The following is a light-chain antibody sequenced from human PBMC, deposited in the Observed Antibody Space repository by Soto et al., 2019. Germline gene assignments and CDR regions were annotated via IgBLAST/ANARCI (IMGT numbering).Light chain of an antibody. Sequence: DIQMTQSPSSLSASVGDRVTTTCQASQDITNYLNWYQQKSGKAPKLLIYDASDLETGVPSRFSGSGSGTDFTFTINSLQPEDIATYYCQQYDNLPLTFGGGTKVDIK. CDR3: QQYDNLPLT. CDR2: DAS. CDR1: QDITNY. V-gene: IGKV1-33*01. J-gene: IGKJ4*01.